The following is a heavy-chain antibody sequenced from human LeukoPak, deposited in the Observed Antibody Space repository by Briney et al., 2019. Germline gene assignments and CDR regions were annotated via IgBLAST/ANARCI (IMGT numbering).Heavy chain of an antibody. V-gene: IGHV3-48*03. CDR1: GFTFSSYE. Sequence: GGSLRLSCAASGFTFSSYEMNWVRQAPGKGLEWVSYISSSGSTIYYADSVKGRFTISRDNSRNTLYLQMNSLRAEDTAVYYCAKDLFYYDSSALDVWGKGTTVTVSS. CDR2: ISSSGSTI. J-gene: IGHJ6*04. CDR3: AKDLFYYDSSALDV. D-gene: IGHD3-22*01.